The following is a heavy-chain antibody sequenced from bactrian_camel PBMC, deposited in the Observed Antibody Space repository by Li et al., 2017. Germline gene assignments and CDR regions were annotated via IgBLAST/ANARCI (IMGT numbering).Heavy chain of an antibody. Sequence: WQLVESGGGLVQPGGSLRLTCVASGFTFSSDSMYWVRQAPGKGLEWVSTIGGGGGTSYPDSLKGRFIISGDNAKNTVYLQMNSLKPEDSAVYYCAMASGGWFGFWDYWGQGTQVTVS. CDR3: AMASGGWFGFWDY. D-gene: IGHD3*01. CDR1: GFTFSSDS. V-gene: IGHV3S25*01. CDR2: IGGGGGT. J-gene: IGHJ4*01.